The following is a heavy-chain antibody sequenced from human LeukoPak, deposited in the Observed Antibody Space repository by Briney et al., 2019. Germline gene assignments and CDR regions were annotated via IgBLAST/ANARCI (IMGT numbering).Heavy chain of an antibody. CDR2: INPNGDAT. V-gene: IGHV3-23*01. CDR3: AKDLFSGDWYWRGFDY. CDR1: GFTFSSYV. Sequence: GGSLRLSCAASGFTFSSYVMSWVRQAPGKGLEWVSAINPNGDATYYADSAKGRFTISRDNSKNTLYLQMNSLRADDAAVYSCAKDLFSGDWYWRGFDYWGQGTLVTVSS. D-gene: IGHD6-19*01. J-gene: IGHJ4*02.